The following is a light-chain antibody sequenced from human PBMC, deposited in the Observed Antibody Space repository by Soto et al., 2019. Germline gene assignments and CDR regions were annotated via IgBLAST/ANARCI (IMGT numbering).Light chain of an antibody. CDR2: KAS. V-gene: IGKV1-5*03. CDR3: QQYSFLPRT. J-gene: IGKJ1*01. CDR1: QSISTY. Sequence: DIQMTQSPSTLSASVGDRVAITCRASQSISTYLAWYQQKPGKAPKLLIYKASSLESGVPSRFSGSGSGAEFTLTISRLEPEDFAVYYCQQYSFLPRTFGQGTKVDIK.